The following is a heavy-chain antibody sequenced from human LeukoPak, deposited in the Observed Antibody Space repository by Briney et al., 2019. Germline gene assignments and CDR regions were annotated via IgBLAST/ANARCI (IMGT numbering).Heavy chain of an antibody. CDR1: GFTFSSYD. V-gene: IGHV3-13*01. CDR2: IGTAGDT. Sequence: GGSLSLSCAASGFTFSSYDMHWVRQATGKGLEWVSAIGTAGDTYYPGSVKGRFTISRENAKNSLYLQMNSLRAGDTAVYYCARGRAAAGFFDYWGQGTLVTVSS. CDR3: ARGRAAAGFFDY. D-gene: IGHD6-13*01. J-gene: IGHJ4*02.